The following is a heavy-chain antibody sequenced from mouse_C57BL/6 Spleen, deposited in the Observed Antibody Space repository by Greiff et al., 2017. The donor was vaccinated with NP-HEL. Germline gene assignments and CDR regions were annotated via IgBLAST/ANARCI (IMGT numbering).Heavy chain of an antibody. Sequence: EVQLQESGPGLVKPSQSLSLTCSVTGYSITSGYYWNWIRQFPGNKLEWLGYISYDGSNNYNPSLKNRISITRDTSKNQFVLKLNSVTTEDTATYYCARGGYGSSYHFAYWGQGTLVTVSA. V-gene: IGHV3-6*01. D-gene: IGHD1-1*01. CDR3: ARGGYGSSYHFAY. CDR2: ISYDGSN. CDR1: GYSITSGYY. J-gene: IGHJ3*01.